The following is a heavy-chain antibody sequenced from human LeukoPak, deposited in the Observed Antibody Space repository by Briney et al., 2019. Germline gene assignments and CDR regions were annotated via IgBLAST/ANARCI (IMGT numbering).Heavy chain of an antibody. Sequence: NPSETLSLTCTVSGGSISSSSYYWGWIRQPPGKGPEWIGSIYYSGSTYYNPSLKSRVTISVDTSKNQFSLKLSSVTAADTAVYYCARGEYGAAAGSDYWGQGTLVTVSS. D-gene: IGHD6-13*01. CDR2: IYYSGST. CDR1: GGSISSSSYY. J-gene: IGHJ4*02. V-gene: IGHV4-39*07. CDR3: ARGEYGAAAGSDY.